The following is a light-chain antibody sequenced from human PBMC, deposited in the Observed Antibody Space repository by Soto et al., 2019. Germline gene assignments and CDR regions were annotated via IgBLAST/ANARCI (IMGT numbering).Light chain of an antibody. CDR1: QSVSNNY. CDR3: QQSYTTPAGT. CDR2: GAS. J-gene: IGKJ1*01. V-gene: IGKV3-20*01. Sequence: IVMTQSPGTLSLSPGERATLSCRASQSVSNNYLAWYQQKPGQAPRLLIYGASNRATGIPDRFSGSGSGTDFTLTITGLQPEDFATYYCQQSYTTPAGTFGQGTKVDI.